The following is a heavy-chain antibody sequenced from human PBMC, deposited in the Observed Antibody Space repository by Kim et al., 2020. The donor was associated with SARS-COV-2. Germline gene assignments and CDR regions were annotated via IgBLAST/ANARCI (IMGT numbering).Heavy chain of an antibody. J-gene: IGHJ4*02. CDR1: GGSIRSTSDY. CDR2: IYYTGTT. Sequence: SETLSLTCTVSGGSIRSTSDYWGWIRQPPGKGLEWIGTIYYTGTTYYSPSLRSRVTMSVDTSRNLFSLKLTSVTASDTAVYYCAREDSSGNFFDDWGQGTLVTVSS. CDR3: AREDSSGNFFDD. D-gene: IGHD6-19*01. V-gene: IGHV4-39*02.